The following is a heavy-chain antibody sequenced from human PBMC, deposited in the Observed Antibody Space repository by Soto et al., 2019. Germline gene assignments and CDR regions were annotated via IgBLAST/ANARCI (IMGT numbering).Heavy chain of an antibody. Sequence: ASVKVSCKASGYIFTDYGISWVRQAPGEGLEWMGSISAYNGNTNYPQNLQGRVTMTTATSTSTAYMELRSLGSDDTAVYYCAIDRSSRDYGDYELSYWGQGTRVTVSS. CDR3: AIDRSSRDYGDYELSY. CDR1: GYIFTDYG. CDR2: ISAYNGNT. J-gene: IGHJ4*02. D-gene: IGHD4-17*01. V-gene: IGHV1-18*01.